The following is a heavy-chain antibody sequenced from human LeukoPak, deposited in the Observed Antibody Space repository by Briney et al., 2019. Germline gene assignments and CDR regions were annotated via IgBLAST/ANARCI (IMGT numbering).Heavy chain of an antibody. CDR1: GYTFTSYG. CDR2: ISAYNGNT. CDR3: ARERGNYDILTDYYEGNGFDP. Sequence: ASVKVSCKASGYTFTSYGISWVRQAPGQGLEGMGWISAYNGNTNYAQKLQGTVTMTRDTSISTAYMELTRLRSDDTAVYYWARERGNYDILTDYYEGNGFDPWGQGTLVTVSS. J-gene: IGHJ5*02. V-gene: IGHV1-18*01. D-gene: IGHD3-9*01.